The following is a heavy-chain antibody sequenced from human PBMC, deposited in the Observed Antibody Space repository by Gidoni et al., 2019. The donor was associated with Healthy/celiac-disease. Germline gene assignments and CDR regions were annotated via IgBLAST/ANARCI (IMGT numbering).Heavy chain of an antibody. V-gene: IGHV3-30*03. D-gene: IGHD2-15*01. CDR3: ARQYCSGGSCYSTYYYYGMDV. CDR1: GFTFSSYG. J-gene: IGHJ6*02. Sequence: QVQLVESGGGVVQPGRSLRLSCAASGFTFSSYGMHWVRQAPGKGLEWVAGISYDGSNKYYADSVKGRFTISRDNSKNTLYLQMNSLRAEDTAVYYCARQYCSGGSCYSTYYYYGMDVWGQGTTVTVFS. CDR2: ISYDGSNK.